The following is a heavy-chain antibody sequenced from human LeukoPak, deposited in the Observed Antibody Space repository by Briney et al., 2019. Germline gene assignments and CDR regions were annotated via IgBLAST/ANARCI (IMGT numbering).Heavy chain of an antibody. CDR2: ISAYNGNT. CDR3: ARDHPSGVRDKDFGY. Sequence: ASVNVSCKASGYTFTSYGISWVRQAPGQGLEWMGWISAYNGNTNYAQKLQGRVTMTTDTSTSTAYMGLRSLRSDDTAVYYCARDHPSGVRDKDFGYWGQGTLVTVSS. D-gene: IGHD3-10*01. J-gene: IGHJ4*02. CDR1: GYTFTSYG. V-gene: IGHV1-18*01.